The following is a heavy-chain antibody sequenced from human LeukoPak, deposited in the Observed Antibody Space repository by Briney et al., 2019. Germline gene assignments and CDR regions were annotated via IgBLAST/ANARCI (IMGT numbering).Heavy chain of an antibody. CDR2: IIPIFGTA. D-gene: IGHD3-3*01. V-gene: IGHV1-69*13. J-gene: IGHJ5*02. CDR3: ARVPDTIFGVAGWFDP. Sequence: SVKVSCKASGYTFTSYGISWVRQAPGQGLEWMGGIIPIFGTANYAQKFQGRVTITADESTSTADMELSSLRSEDTAVYYCARVPDTIFGVAGWFDPWGQGTLVTVSS. CDR1: GYTFTSYG.